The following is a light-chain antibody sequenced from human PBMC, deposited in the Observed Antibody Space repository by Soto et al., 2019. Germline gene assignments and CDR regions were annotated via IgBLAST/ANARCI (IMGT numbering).Light chain of an antibody. V-gene: IGKV3-20*01. CDR1: QSVSSSY. CDR3: QQYGSSAWT. J-gene: IGKJ1*01. CDR2: GAS. Sequence: EIVLPQSPGTLSLSPGERATLSCRASQSVSSSYLAWYQQKPGQAPRLLIYGASSRATGIPDRFSGSGSGTDFTLIISRLEPEDFAVYYCQQYGSSAWTFGQGTKVEIK.